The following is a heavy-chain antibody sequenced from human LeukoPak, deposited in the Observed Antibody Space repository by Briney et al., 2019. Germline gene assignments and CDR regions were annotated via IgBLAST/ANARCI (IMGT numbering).Heavy chain of an antibody. V-gene: IGHV4-34*01. D-gene: IGHD3-22*01. J-gene: IGHJ4*02. Sequence: SETLSLTCAVYGGSFSGYYWSWIRQPPGKGLEWIGEINHSGSTNYNPSLKSRVTISVDTSKNQFSLKLSSVTAADTAVYYCARGQNYYDSSGYYYDLDYWGQGTLVTVSS. CDR3: ARGQNYYDSSGYYYDLDY. CDR2: INHSGST. CDR1: GGSFSGYY.